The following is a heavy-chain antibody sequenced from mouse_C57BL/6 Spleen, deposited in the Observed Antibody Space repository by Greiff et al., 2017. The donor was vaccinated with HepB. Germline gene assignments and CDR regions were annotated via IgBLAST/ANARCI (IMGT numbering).Heavy chain of an antibody. J-gene: IGHJ2*01. CDR2: IDPSDSET. V-gene: IGHV1-52*01. CDR3: AREDYGRKYFDY. D-gene: IGHD1-1*01. CDR1: GYTFTSYW. Sequence: VQLQQSGAELVRPGSSVKLSCKASGYTFTSYWMHWVKQRPIQGLEWIGNIDPSDSETHYNQKFKDKATLTVDKSSSTAYMQLSSLTSEDSSVYYCAREDYGRKYFDYWGQGTTLTVSS.